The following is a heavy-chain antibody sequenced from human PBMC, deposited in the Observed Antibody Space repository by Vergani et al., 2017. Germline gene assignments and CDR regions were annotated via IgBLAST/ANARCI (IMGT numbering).Heavy chain of an antibody. CDR3: AGGRTIVGFDP. V-gene: IGHV4-61*02. CDR1: GGSISSGSYY. D-gene: IGHD3-3*01. Sequence: QVQLQESGPGLVKPSQTLSLTCTVSGGSISSGSYYWSWIRQPAGKGLEWIGRIYTSGSTNYNPSLKSRVTISVDTSKNQFSLKLSSVTAADTAVYYCAGGRTIVGFDPWGQGTLVTVSS. CDR2: IYTSGST. J-gene: IGHJ5*02.